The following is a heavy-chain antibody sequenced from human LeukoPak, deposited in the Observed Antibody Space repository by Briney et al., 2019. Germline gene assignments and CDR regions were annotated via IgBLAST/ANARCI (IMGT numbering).Heavy chain of an antibody. CDR1: GGTFSSYA. CDR3: ARGRWELLVQGAFDI. J-gene: IGHJ3*02. Sequence: ASVKVSCKASGGTFSSYAISWVRQAPGQGLEWMGGIIPIFGTANYAQKFQGRVTITADESTSTAYMELSSLRSEDTAVYYCARGRWELLVQGAFDIWDQGTMVTVSS. V-gene: IGHV1-69*13. CDR2: IIPIFGTA. D-gene: IGHD1-26*01.